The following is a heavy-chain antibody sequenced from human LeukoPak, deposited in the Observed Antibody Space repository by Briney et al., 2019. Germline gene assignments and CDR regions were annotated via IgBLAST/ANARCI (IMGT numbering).Heavy chain of an antibody. Sequence: GGSLRLSCAASGFTFSSYSMNWVRQAPGKGLEWVSSISSSSSYIYYADSVKGRFTISRDNAKNSLYLQMNSLRAEDTAVYYCAREEQWLAKPSDYWGQGTLVTVSS. CDR1: GFTFSSYS. CDR2: ISSSSSYI. CDR3: AREEQWLAKPSDY. D-gene: IGHD6-19*01. V-gene: IGHV3-21*01. J-gene: IGHJ4*02.